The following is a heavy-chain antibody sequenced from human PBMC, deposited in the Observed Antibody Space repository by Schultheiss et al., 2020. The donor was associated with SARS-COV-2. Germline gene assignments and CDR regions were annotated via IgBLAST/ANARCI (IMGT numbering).Heavy chain of an antibody. V-gene: IGHV3-9*01. Sequence: GGSLRLSCAASGFTFDDFAMHWVRQPPGKGLEWVSGISWNSGRIGYADSVKGRFTISRENAKNSLYLQMNSLRAGDTAVYYCARERVRGNAFDIWGQGTMVTVSS. CDR3: ARERVRGNAFDI. D-gene: IGHD3-10*01. J-gene: IGHJ3*02. CDR1: GFTFDDFA. CDR2: ISWNSGRI.